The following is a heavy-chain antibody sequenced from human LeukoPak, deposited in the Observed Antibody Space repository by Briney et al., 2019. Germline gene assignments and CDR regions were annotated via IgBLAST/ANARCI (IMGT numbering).Heavy chain of an antibody. J-gene: IGHJ5*02. Sequence: GGSLRLSCAASGFNFRDYYMTWIRQSPGRGLEWISYISNTGDATHYADSVKGRFTITRDNANNSVYLQMSFLRVEDTAVYYCARDPSPIVGASVNWFDPWGQGTLVTVSS. CDR2: ISNTGDAT. D-gene: IGHD1-26*01. V-gene: IGHV3-11*01. CDR3: ARDPSPIVGASVNWFDP. CDR1: GFNFRDYY.